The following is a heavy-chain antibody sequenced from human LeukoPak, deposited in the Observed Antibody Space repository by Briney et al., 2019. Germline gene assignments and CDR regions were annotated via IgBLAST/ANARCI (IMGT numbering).Heavy chain of an antibody. CDR1: GGTFSSYA. V-gene: IGHV1-69*06. J-gene: IGHJ4*02. D-gene: IGHD4-17*01. CDR2: IILIFDTA. CDR3: ARERHDYGDFDY. Sequence: ASVKVSCKASGGTFSSYAISWVRQAPGQGLEWMGGIILIFDTANYAQKFKGRLTITADKSTSTAYMELSSLRSEVTAVYYCARERHDYGDFDYWGQGTLVTVSS.